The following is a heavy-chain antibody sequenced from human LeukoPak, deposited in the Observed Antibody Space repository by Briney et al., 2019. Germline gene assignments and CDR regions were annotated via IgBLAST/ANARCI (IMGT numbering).Heavy chain of an antibody. J-gene: IGHJ6*02. D-gene: IGHD6-25*01. V-gene: IGHV3-30*18. CDR2: ISYDGSNK. Sequence: PGGSLRLSCAASGFTFSSYGMHWVRQAPGKGLEWVAVISYDGSNKYYADSVKGRFTISRDNSKNTLYLQMNSLRAEDTAVYYCAKDRARQRLGLYYYYYGMDVWGQGTTVTVSS. CDR3: AKDRARQRLGLYYYYYGMDV. CDR1: GFTFSSYG.